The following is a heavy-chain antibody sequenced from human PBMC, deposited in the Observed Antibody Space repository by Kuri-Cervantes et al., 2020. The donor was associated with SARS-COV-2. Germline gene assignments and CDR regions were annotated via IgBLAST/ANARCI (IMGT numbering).Heavy chain of an antibody. CDR1: GFTFSSYG. J-gene: IGHJ4*02. CDR3: ARDLLHHDSSGYYYDPG. Sequence: GESLKISCAASGFTFSSYGMHWVRQAPGKGLEWVAVIWYDGSNKYYADSVKGRFTISRDNSKNTLYLQMNSLRAEDTAVYYCARDLLHHDSSGYYYDPGWGQGTLVTVSS. V-gene: IGHV3-33*01. D-gene: IGHD3-22*01. CDR2: IWYDGSNK.